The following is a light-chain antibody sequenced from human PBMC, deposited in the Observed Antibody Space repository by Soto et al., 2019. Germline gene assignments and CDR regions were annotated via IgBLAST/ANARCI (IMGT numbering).Light chain of an antibody. Sequence: QSALTQPASVSGSPGQSITISCTGTSSDVGGYNYVCWFQQHPGKAPKLIIYDVSNRPSGVSNRFSGSKSGNTASLTISGLQTEDEADYYCYSYTSSNAYVFGTGTKLTVL. V-gene: IGLV2-14*01. CDR1: SSDVGGYNY. J-gene: IGLJ1*01. CDR3: YSYTSSNAYV. CDR2: DVS.